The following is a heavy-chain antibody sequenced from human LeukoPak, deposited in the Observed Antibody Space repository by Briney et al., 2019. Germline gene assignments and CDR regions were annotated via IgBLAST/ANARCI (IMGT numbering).Heavy chain of an antibody. Sequence: GGSLRLSCAASGFTFSSYAMSWVRQAPGKGLEWVPAISGSGGSTYYADSVKGRFTISRDNSKNTLYLQMNSLRAEDTAVYYCAKDPESYDFWSGYYLTTLGFDYWGQGTLVTVSS. V-gene: IGHV3-23*01. J-gene: IGHJ4*02. D-gene: IGHD3-3*01. CDR2: ISGSGGST. CDR1: GFTFSSYA. CDR3: AKDPESYDFWSGYYLTTLGFDY.